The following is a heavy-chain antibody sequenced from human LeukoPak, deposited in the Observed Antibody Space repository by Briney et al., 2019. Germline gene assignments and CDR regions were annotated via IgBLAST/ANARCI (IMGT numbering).Heavy chain of an antibody. D-gene: IGHD4-17*01. J-gene: IGHJ5*02. Sequence: GGSLRLSCTASGFTFSNYAMHWVRQAPGKGPEGVAVISYDGSNENYADSVKGRLTISRDNSKNTLSLQMNSLTPEDTAVYYCARESTVTTRTYNWFDPWGQGTLVTVSS. CDR1: GFTFSNYA. CDR2: ISYDGSNE. CDR3: ARESTVTTRTYNWFDP. V-gene: IGHV3-30*04.